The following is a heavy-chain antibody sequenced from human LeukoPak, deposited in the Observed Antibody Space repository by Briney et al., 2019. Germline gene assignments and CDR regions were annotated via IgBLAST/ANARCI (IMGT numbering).Heavy chain of an antibody. CDR3: ARESYRWYGHNYYYCGMDV. Sequence: PSETLSLTCTVSGGSISTYYWSWVRQPAGKGLGWVGRIYASGSTNYNPSLKSRVTMSVDTSQNQFSLKLSSVTAADTAVYYCARESYRWYGHNYYYCGMDVWGQGTTVTVSS. V-gene: IGHV4-4*07. J-gene: IGHJ6*02. CDR2: IYASGST. D-gene: IGHD6-13*01. CDR1: GGSISTYY.